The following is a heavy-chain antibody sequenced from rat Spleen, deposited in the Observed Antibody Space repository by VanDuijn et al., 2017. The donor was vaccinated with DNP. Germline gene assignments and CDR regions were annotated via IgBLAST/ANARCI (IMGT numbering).Heavy chain of an antibody. CDR2: ISHNGGYT. J-gene: IGHJ3*01. D-gene: IGHD4-3*01. CDR3: TTDNSGLNWFAF. CDR1: GFTFGDYA. Sequence: EVQLVESGGGLVQPGRSLKLSCVASGFTFGDYAMAWVRQSPKKGLEWVATISHNGGYTYYRDSVKGRFTISRDYAKTSLYLQMDSLRSEDTATYYCTTDNSGLNWFAFWGQGTLVTVSS. V-gene: IGHV5-20*01.